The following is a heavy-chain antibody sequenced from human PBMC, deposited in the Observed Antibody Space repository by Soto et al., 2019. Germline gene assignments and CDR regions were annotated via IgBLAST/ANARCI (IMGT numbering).Heavy chain of an antibody. CDR3: ARSSPSLNYYYGMDV. CDR1: GFSLSTSGVG. Sequence: SGPTLVNPTQTLTLTCTSSGFSLSTSGVGVGWIRQPPGKALEWLALIYWDDDKYYSTSLKTRLTISKDTSKNQVVLTMTNMDPVDTATYYCARSSPSLNYYYGMDVWGQGTTVTVSS. J-gene: IGHJ6*02. V-gene: IGHV2-70*01. CDR2: IYWDDDK.